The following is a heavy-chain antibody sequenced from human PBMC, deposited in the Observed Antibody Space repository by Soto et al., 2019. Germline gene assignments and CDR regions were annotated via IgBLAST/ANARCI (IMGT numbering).Heavy chain of an antibody. CDR2: ISGHNGFT. D-gene: IGHD6-19*01. V-gene: IGHV1-18*01. CDR1: GFTFGDYG. Sequence: QVQLVQSESEVEKPGASVKVSCKTSGFTFGDYGITWVRQAHGQGLEWMGWISGHNGFTNYAQKLQDRVIMTTDTSTTTAYMELRSLTSDDTAIYYCARDLGVQPGGCGRCSMAYWGQGTLVTVSS. J-gene: IGHJ4*02. CDR3: ARDLGVQPGGCGRCSMAY.